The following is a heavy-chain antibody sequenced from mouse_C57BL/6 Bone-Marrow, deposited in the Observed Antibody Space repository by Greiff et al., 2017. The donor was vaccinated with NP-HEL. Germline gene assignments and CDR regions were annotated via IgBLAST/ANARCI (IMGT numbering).Heavy chain of an antibody. J-gene: IGHJ2*01. CDR1: GFTFSDYG. CDR2: ISSGSSTI. Sequence: EVKLVESGGGLVKPGGSLKLSCAASGFTFSDYGMHWVRQAPETGLEWVAYISSGSSTIYYADTVKGRFTISRDNAKTTLFLPMTSRGSEDTAMYYCARDEDYWGQGTTLTVSS. V-gene: IGHV5-17*01. CDR3: ARDEDY.